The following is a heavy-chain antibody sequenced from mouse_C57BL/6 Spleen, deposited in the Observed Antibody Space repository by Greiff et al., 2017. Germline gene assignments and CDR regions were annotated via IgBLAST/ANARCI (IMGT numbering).Heavy chain of an antibody. CDR2: INPGSGGT. V-gene: IGHV1-54*01. Sequence: VQGVESGAELVRPGTSVKVSCKASGYAFTNYLIEWVKQRPGQGLEWIGVINPGSGGTNYNEKFKGKATLTADKSSSTAYMQLSSLTSEDSAVYFCARSSGGYGFAYWGQGTLVTVSA. D-gene: IGHD2-2*01. CDR1: GYAFTNYL. J-gene: IGHJ3*01. CDR3: ARSSGGYGFAY.